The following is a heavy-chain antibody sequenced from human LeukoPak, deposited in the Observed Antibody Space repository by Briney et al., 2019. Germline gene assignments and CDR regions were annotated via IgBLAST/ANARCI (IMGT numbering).Heavy chain of an antibody. J-gene: IGHJ4*02. CDR1: GFTFSSYG. V-gene: IGHV3-30*18. Sequence: PGGSLRLSCAVSGFTFSSYGVHWVRQAPDKGLEWVAVISYDGSNKYYADSVKGRFTISRDNSKNTLYLQMNSLRADDTAIYYCAKDRVPDSFWSVDYWGQGTLVIVSS. CDR3: AKDRVPDSFWSVDY. D-gene: IGHD3-22*01. CDR2: ISYDGSNK.